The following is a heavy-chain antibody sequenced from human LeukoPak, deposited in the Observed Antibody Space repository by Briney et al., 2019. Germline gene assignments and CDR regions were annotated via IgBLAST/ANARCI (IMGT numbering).Heavy chain of an antibody. CDR1: GFTFSRYW. D-gene: IGHD3-10*01. V-gene: IGHV3-74*01. CDR2: INSNGSIT. J-gene: IGHJ4*02. Sequence: GGSLRLSCAASGFTFSRYWMHWVRQVPGKGLVWVSRINSNGSITNYADSVKGRFTISRDNAKNTLYLQMNSLRSEDTAVYYCARGVIITMVREYYFDYWGQGTLVTVSS. CDR3: ARGVIITMVREYYFDY.